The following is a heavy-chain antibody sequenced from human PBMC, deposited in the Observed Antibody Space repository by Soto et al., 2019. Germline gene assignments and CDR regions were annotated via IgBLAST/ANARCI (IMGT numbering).Heavy chain of an antibody. CDR3: ARVGYCNTTNCVFYYYHYGMDV. J-gene: IGHJ6*02. Sequence: SVKVSCKASGDTFNSYAISWVRQAPGQGLQWMGGIIPIFHTANYAQKFQARVTMTADESASTAYMELSGLRSEDTAVYYCARVGYCNTTNCVFYYYHYGMDVWGQGTTVTVYS. D-gene: IGHD2-2*01. CDR2: IIPIFHTA. CDR1: GDTFNSYA. V-gene: IGHV1-69*13.